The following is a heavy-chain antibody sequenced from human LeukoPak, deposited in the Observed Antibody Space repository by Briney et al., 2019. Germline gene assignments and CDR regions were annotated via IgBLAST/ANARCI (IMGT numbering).Heavy chain of an antibody. V-gene: IGHV3-74*01. CDR1: GFTFRSFW. CDR2: ISTDGGST. Sequence: GGSLRLPCAASGFTFRSFWMHRVRQGPGKGLEWVSYISTDGGSTNYADSVKGRFAVSRDNAKNTLYLQMNSLRAEDTAVYYCVVVSYYYDTSGYVDSWGQGTLVTVSS. CDR3: VVVSYYYDTSGYVDS. J-gene: IGHJ4*02. D-gene: IGHD3-22*01.